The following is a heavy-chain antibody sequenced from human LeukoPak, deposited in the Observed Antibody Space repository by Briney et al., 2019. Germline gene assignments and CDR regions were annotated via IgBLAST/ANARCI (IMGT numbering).Heavy chain of an antibody. J-gene: IGHJ3*02. CDR1: GGSISSTNYY. Sequence: SETLSLTCTVSGGSISSTNYYWGWIRQPPGKGLEWIGSIYYSGSTYYNPSLKSRVTISVDTSKNHFSLKLSSVTAADTAVYYCARSGLDTAMVTRTAFDIWGQGTMVTVSS. CDR2: IYYSGST. V-gene: IGHV4-39*07. CDR3: ARSGLDTAMVTRTAFDI. D-gene: IGHD5-18*01.